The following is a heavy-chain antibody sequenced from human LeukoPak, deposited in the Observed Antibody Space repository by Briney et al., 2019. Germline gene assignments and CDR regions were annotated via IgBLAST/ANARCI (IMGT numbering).Heavy chain of an antibody. CDR1: GFAFSNAW. J-gene: IGHJ4*02. D-gene: IGHD2-2*01. CDR3: TTGPLSRVLDFDY. V-gene: IGHV3-15*07. Sequence: GGSLRLSCAASGFAFSNAWMNWVRQAPGKGLEWVGRIKSKTDGGTTDYAAPVKGRFTISRDDSKNTLYLQMNSLKTEDTAVYYCTTGPLSRVLDFDYWGQGTLVTVSS. CDR2: IKSKTDGGTT.